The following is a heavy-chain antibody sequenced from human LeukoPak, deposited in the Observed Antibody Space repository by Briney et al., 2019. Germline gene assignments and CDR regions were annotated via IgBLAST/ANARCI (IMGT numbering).Heavy chain of an antibody. V-gene: IGHV3-30*18. J-gene: IGHJ4*02. CDR3: AQDGATWRDPGAY. CDR2: ISYDGTNN. Sequence: GGSLRFSCAAAGFTVSSYGFRWVRQAPGKGLEWVALISYDGTNNDYADSVKGRFTISRDDSKNTLYLQMNSLRAEDTAVYYCAQDGATWRDPGAYWGQRTLVTVSS. D-gene: IGHD7-27*01. CDR1: GFTVSSYG.